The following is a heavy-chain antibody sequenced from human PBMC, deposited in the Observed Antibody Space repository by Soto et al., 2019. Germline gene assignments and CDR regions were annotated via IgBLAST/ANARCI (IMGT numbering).Heavy chain of an antibody. D-gene: IGHD5-12*01. CDR3: AKDRYDLSWYEVALDY. V-gene: IGHV3-11*06. CDR2: ISPGSRYP. Sequence: GGSLRLSCAGSGFTFGDSYMSWIRQAPGKGLEWLSYISPGSRYPAYADSVKGRFTISRDNAKRSLYLQMMSLTAEDTAIYYCAKDRYDLSWYEVALDYWGHGTPVTVSS. CDR1: GFTFGDSY. J-gene: IGHJ4*01.